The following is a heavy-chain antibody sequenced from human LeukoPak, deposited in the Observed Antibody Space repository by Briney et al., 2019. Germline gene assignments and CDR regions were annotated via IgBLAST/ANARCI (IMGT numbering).Heavy chain of an antibody. V-gene: IGHV5-51*01. Sequence: GESLKISCKGSGYSFTSYWIGWVRQMPGKGLEWMGIIYPGDSDTCYSPSFQGQGTISADKSISTAYLQWSSLKASDTAMYYCAKLAYCGGDCYWPPDYWGQGTLVTVSS. D-gene: IGHD2-21*02. J-gene: IGHJ4*02. CDR2: IYPGDSDT. CDR3: AKLAYCGGDCYWPPDY. CDR1: GYSFTSYW.